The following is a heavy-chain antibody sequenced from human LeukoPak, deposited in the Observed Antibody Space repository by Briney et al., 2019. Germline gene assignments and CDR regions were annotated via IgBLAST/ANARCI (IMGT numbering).Heavy chain of an antibody. D-gene: IGHD2-21*02. Sequence: GGSLRLSCAASGFTFGNYGMHWVRQAPGKGLEWVAVVWYDGSKTHYGDFVRVRFTVSRDISKNTLYLEMNSLRAEDTAVYYCAKDVVSGCSGHDCWAHFDSWGQGTLVTVSS. CDR3: AKDVVSGCSGHDCWAHFDS. CDR1: GFTFGNYG. J-gene: IGHJ4*02. V-gene: IGHV3-33*06. CDR2: VWYDGSKT.